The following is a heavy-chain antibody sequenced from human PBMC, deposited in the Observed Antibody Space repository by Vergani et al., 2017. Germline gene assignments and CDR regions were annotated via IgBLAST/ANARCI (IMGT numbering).Heavy chain of an antibody. CDR1: GFTFSSNG. D-gene: IGHD4-11*01. CDR2: IRYDGSNK. J-gene: IGHJ6*02. Sequence: QVQLVESGGGVVQRGGSLRLSCAASGFTFSSNGMHWVRQAPGKGLEWVAFIRYDGSNKYYADSVKGRFTISRDNSKNTLYLQMNSLRAEDTAVYYSLRVQTTLNYSSYYYYNGIDVWGQGTTVTVSS. V-gene: IGHV3-30*02. CDR3: LRVQTTLNYSSYYYYNGIDV.